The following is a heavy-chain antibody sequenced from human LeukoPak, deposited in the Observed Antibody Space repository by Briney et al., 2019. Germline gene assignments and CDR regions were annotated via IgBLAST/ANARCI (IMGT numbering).Heavy chain of an antibody. Sequence: SETLSLTCTVSGYSISNGYYWGWIRRPPGKGLEWIGEINHSGSTNYNPSLKSRVTISVDTSKNQFSLKLRSVTAADTAVYYCAREGVSVTNFEYWSQGTLVTVSS. CDR1: GYSISNGYY. CDR3: AREGVSVTNFEY. V-gene: IGHV4-38-2*02. J-gene: IGHJ4*02. D-gene: IGHD5/OR15-5a*01. CDR2: INHSGST.